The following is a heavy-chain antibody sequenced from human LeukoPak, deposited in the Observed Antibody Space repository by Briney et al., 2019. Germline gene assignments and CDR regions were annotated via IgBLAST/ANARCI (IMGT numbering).Heavy chain of an antibody. CDR3: ARAPGIAVAGTED. V-gene: IGHV3-11*01. CDR2: ISSSGSTI. Sequence: GGSLRLSCAASGFTFSDYYMSGIRQAPGRGLGGVSYISSSGSTIYYADSAKCRFTISRDNAKNSLYLQMNSLRAEDTAVYYCARAPGIAVAGTEDWGQGTLVTVSS. D-gene: IGHD6-19*01. CDR1: GFTFSDYY. J-gene: IGHJ4*02.